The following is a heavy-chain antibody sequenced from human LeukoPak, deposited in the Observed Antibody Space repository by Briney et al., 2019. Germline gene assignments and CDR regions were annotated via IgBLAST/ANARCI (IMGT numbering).Heavy chain of an antibody. J-gene: IGHJ4*02. CDR2: ISSNGGST. D-gene: IGHD3-22*01. Sequence: GGSLRLSCAASGFTFSSYGMHWVRQAPGKGLEYVSAISSNGGSTYYANSVKGRFTISRDNSKNTLYLQMGSLRAEDMAVYYCAREDYDSSGYYPSYFDYWGQGTLVTVSS. CDR3: AREDYDSSGYYPSYFDY. CDR1: GFTFSSYG. V-gene: IGHV3-64*01.